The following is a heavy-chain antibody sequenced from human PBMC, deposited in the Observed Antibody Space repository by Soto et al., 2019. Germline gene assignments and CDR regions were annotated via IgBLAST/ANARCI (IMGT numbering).Heavy chain of an antibody. J-gene: IGHJ1*01. V-gene: IGHV4-34*01. D-gene: IGHD6-19*01. CDR2: INHSGST. CDR1: GGSFSGYY. CDR3: ARSLSSPSSFQH. Sequence: SETLSLTCAVYGGSFSGYYWSWIRQPPGKGLEWIGEINHSGSTNYNPSLKSRVTISVDTSKNQFSLKLSSVTAADTAVYYCARSLSSPSSFQHWGQGTLVTVSS.